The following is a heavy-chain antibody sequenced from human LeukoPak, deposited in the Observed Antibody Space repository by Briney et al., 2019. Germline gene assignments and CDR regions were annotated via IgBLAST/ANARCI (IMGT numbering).Heavy chain of an antibody. CDR2: IKPDGSEK. V-gene: IGHV3-7*01. D-gene: IGHD6-13*01. J-gene: IGHJ5*02. Sequence: AGGSLRLSCAASGFTFSSYWMSWVRQAPGKGLEWVANIKPDGSEKYYVDSVKGRFTISRDNAKNSLYLQMNSLRAEDTAVYYCARAPSSSWFDPWGQGTLVTVSS. CDR1: GFTFSSYW. CDR3: ARAPSSSWFDP.